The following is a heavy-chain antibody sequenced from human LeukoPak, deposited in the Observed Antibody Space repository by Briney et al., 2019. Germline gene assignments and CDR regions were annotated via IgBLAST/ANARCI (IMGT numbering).Heavy chain of an antibody. CDR1: GGSFSPYY. V-gene: IGHV4-34*01. CDR2: INHSGST. CDR3: ARGGFYCGGDCYVDY. J-gene: IGHJ4*02. Sequence: SETLSLTCAVYGGSFSPYYWSWIRQPPGKGLEWIGEINHSGSTNYNPSLKSGVTISVDTSKNQFSLRRSSVTAADTAVYYCARGGFYCGGDCYVDYWGQGTLVTVSS. D-gene: IGHD2-21*02.